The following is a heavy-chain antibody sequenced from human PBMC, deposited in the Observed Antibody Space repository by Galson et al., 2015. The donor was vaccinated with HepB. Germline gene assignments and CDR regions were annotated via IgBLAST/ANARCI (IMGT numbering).Heavy chain of an antibody. Sequence: SLRLSCAASGFTFSSYDMHWVRQAPGKGLEWVAVIWYDGSNKNYADSVKGRFTTSRDNSKNTLFLQMNSLRADDTAVYYCARNGVATSGYYYYDMDVWGQGTTVTVSS. J-gene: IGHJ6*02. CDR1: GFTFSSYD. CDR3: ARNGVATSGYYYYDMDV. V-gene: IGHV3-33*01. CDR2: IWYDGSNK. D-gene: IGHD5-12*01.